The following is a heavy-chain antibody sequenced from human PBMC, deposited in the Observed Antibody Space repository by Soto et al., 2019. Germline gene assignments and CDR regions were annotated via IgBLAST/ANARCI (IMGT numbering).Heavy chain of an antibody. CDR1: GGSISSGDYY. CDR2: IYYSGST. CDR3: ERDTRITGAFDP. Sequence: SETLSVPWTVSGGSISSGDYYWSRIRQPPGKGLEWIGYIYYSGSTYYNPSLKSRVTISVDTSKNQFSLKLSSVTAADTAVYYCERDTRITGAFDPWGKGTLVTVSS. D-gene: IGHD1-20*01. J-gene: IGHJ5*02. V-gene: IGHV4-30-4*01.